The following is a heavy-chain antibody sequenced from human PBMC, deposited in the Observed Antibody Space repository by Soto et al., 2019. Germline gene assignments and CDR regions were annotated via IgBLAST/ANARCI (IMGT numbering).Heavy chain of an antibody. CDR2: INHSGDTT. CDR3: ARGMAVTTTSVGHYYYMDV. CDR1: GYTFTNYS. V-gene: IGHV1-46*01. Sequence: QVQLVQSGAEVKKPGASVKVSCKTSGYTFTNYSMYWVRQAPGQGLEWMGIINHSGDTTAYAQKFQGRVSTTRDTSTSTVYMELNSLRSEATALYYCARGMAVTTTSVGHYYYMDVWGKGATVTVSS. J-gene: IGHJ6*03. D-gene: IGHD6-19*01.